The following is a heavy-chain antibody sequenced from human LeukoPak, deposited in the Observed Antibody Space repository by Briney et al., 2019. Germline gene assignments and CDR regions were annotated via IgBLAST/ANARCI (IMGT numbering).Heavy chain of an antibody. CDR2: IYSGGST. Sequence: GGSLRLSCAASGFTVSSNYMSWVRQAPGKGLEWVSVIYSGGSTYYADSVRGRFTISRDDSKNTLYLQMNSLRAEDTAVYYCAREYGDYVLGNWFDPWGQGTLVTASS. D-gene: IGHD4-17*01. CDR3: AREYGDYVLGNWFDP. V-gene: IGHV3-53*01. CDR1: GFTVSSNY. J-gene: IGHJ5*02.